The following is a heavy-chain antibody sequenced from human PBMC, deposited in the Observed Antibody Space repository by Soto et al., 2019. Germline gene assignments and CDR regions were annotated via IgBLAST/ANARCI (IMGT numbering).Heavy chain of an antibody. D-gene: IGHD6-13*01. CDR3: ARAGIAAAGSGEYAMDV. CDR1: GYTFTGSY. Sequence: ASLKVSCKGSGYTFTGSYVHWVRQAPGQGLEWIGWINPNNGGTKYAQNFQGRVTMTRDTSISTAYMELSRLKSEDPAVFYCARAGIAAAGSGEYAMDVWGHGTTVTVSS. CDR2: INPNNGGT. J-gene: IGHJ6*02. V-gene: IGHV1-2*02.